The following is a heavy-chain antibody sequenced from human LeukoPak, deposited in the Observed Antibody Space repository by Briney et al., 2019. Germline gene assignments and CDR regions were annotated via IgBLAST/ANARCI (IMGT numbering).Heavy chain of an antibody. CDR3: ARAISSGWFKNAFDI. CDR2: IYTSGST. Sequence: SETLSLTCTVSGDSLSTYYWGWIRQPAGKRLEWIGRIYTSGSTNYNPSLESRVTMSVDTSKNQFSLNLSSVTAADTAVYYCARAISSGWFKNAFDIWGQGTMVTVSS. CDR1: GDSLSTYY. V-gene: IGHV4-4*07. J-gene: IGHJ3*02. D-gene: IGHD6-19*01.